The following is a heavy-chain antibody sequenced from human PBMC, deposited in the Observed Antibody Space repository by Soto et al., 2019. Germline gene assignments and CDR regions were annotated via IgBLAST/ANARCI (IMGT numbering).Heavy chain of an antibody. J-gene: IGHJ4*02. V-gene: IGHV1-18*01. Sequence: QVKLVQSGAEVKKPGASVKVSCKASGYTFTSYAISWVRQAPGQGLEWMGWISAYNGNTNYEQKFQGRVTMTTDTSASTAYMEMRSLRSDATAVYYCEGDAPPADYWGQGTLVTVSS. CDR1: GYTFTSYA. CDR3: EGDAPPADY. CDR2: ISAYNGNT.